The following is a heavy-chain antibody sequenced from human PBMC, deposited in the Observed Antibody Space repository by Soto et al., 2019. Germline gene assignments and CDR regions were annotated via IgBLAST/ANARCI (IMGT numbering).Heavy chain of an antibody. D-gene: IGHD1-1*01. Sequence: QVQLVQSGAEVKKPGSSVKVSCKASGGTFSSYAISWVRQAPGQGLEWMGGIIPIFGTANYAQKVQGRVTITADESTRTVYMELSSLRSEDTAVYYWARPYKMATTYIYYYYGMDVWGQGTTVTGSS. CDR2: IIPIFGTA. CDR3: ARPYKMATTYIYYYYGMDV. CDR1: GGTFSSYA. J-gene: IGHJ6*02. V-gene: IGHV1-69*01.